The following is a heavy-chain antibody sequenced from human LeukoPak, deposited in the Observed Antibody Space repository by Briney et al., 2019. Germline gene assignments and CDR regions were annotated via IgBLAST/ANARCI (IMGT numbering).Heavy chain of an antibody. V-gene: IGHV4-59*08. CDR3: ARHPFATPFDH. J-gene: IGHJ4*02. CDR2: VFYAGDT. CDR1: GASISSFY. Sequence: SETLSLTCAVSGASISSFYWSWIRQPPGKGLEWIGYVFYAGDTNYNPSLKSRVTVSLDTFKSQVSLSLTSVTAADTAVYYCARHPFATPFDHWGRGTLVTVSS.